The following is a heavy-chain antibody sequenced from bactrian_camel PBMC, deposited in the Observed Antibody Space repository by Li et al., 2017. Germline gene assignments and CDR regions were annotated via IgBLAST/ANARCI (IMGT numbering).Heavy chain of an antibody. Sequence: HVQLVESGGGSVQAGGSLRLSCVVSGYIQNHYYGGWIRQVSGKEREALAVIGSDANTTYTDSVKGRFIISKDNAGNILYLEMNSLKPEDTAMYYCAADVGFAYNCEIALHSRGVRLVNEGQGTQVTVS. D-gene: IGHD1*01. V-gene: IGHV3S53*01. J-gene: IGHJ4*01. CDR1: GYIQNHY. CDR2: IGSDANT.